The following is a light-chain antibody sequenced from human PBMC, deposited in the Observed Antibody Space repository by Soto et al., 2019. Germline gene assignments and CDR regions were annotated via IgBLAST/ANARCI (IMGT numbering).Light chain of an antibody. V-gene: IGKV3-11*01. CDR2: DGS. Sequence: EIVLTQSPATLSLSPGERATLSCRASQSVSTYVAWYQQKPGQAPSLLIYDGSKRATGIPARFSGSGSGTDFTLTISSLEPEDFAVYYCQQRDKWPPYTFGQGTKLEI. J-gene: IGKJ2*01. CDR1: QSVSTY. CDR3: QQRDKWPPYT.